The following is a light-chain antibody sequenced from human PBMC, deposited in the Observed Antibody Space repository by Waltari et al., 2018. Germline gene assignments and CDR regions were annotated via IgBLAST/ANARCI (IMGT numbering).Light chain of an antibody. V-gene: IGKV3-11*01. J-gene: IGKJ4*01. CDR1: QSVNSY. CDR2: DAS. Sequence: ELVLTQSPATLSLSPGERATLSCSASQSVNSYLAWYQQKPGQAPRLLIYDASNRATGIPARFSGSGSGTDFTLTISSLEPEDFAVYYCQQRSNWPTFGGGTKVEIK. CDR3: QQRSNWPT.